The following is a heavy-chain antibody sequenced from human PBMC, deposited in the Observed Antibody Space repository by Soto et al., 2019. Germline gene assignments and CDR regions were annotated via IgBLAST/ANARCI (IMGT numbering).Heavy chain of an antibody. J-gene: IGHJ6*03. D-gene: IGHD3-3*01. CDR3: ARGLEFTLFELPRGYHSYNMDG. Sequence: QVQLVQSGAEVKEPGASVKVSCKASGYTFTSYDINWVRQASGQGLEWMGWINPNSGDTGHAQKFQGRVTMTRNTSINPAYMELGGLSSEGRAVYYCARGLEFTLFELPRGYHSYNMDGWAKGPRSSSP. CDR1: GYTFTSYD. V-gene: IGHV1-8*01. CDR2: INPNSGDT.